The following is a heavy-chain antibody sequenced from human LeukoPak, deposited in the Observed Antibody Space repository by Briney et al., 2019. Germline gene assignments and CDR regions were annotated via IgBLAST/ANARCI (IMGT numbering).Heavy chain of an antibody. Sequence: QPGGSLRLSCAASGFTVSSNYMSWVRQAPGKGLEWVSVIYSGGSTYYADSAKGRFTISRDNSKNTLYLQMNSLRAEDTAVYYCAREKAYARYYYYMDVWGKGTTVTVSS. CDR2: IYSGGST. D-gene: IGHD3-16*01. V-gene: IGHV3-53*01. J-gene: IGHJ6*03. CDR1: GFTVSSNY. CDR3: AREKAYARYYYYMDV.